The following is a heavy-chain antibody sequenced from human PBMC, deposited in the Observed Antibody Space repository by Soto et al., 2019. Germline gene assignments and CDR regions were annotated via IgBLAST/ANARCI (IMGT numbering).Heavy chain of an antibody. D-gene: IGHD3-22*01. CDR3: ARTLDSSGYWNNYFDP. V-gene: IGHV1-69*01. J-gene: IGHJ5*02. CDR2: NIPIFGTA. CDR1: GGTFSTYT. Sequence: QVQLVQSGAEVKKPGSSVKVSCKASGGTFSTYTITWVRQAPGQGLQWMGGNIPIFGTANYPQKFQSRVTITADESTSTAYMALSSLRSEDTAIYYCARTLDSSGYWNNYFDPWGQGTLVTVSS.